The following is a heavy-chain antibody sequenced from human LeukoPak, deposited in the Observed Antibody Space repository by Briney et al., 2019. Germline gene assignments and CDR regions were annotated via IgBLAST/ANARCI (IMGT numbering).Heavy chain of an antibody. CDR1: GYTSTGYY. CDR2: INPNSGGT. J-gene: IGHJ4*02. D-gene: IGHD3-22*01. Sequence: APVKVSCKASGYTSTGYYMHWARQAPGQGLEWMGWINPNSGGTNYAQKFQGRVTMTRDTSISTAYMELSRLRSDDTAVYYCARDITMRDYWGQGTLVTVSS. CDR3: ARDITMRDY. V-gene: IGHV1-2*02.